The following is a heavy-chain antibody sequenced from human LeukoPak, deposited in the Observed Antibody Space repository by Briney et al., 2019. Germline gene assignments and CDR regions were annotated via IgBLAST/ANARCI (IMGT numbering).Heavy chain of an antibody. Sequence: SQTLSLTCTVSGGSISSGDYYWSWVRQPPGKGLEWFGYIYYSGSTYYNPSLKSRVTISVDMSKNQFSLKLSSVTAADTAVYYCARDSAVVTNGNFDLWGRGTLVTVSS. CDR2: IYYSGST. CDR3: ARDSAVVTNGNFDL. D-gene: IGHD2-21*02. CDR1: GGSISSGDYY. V-gene: IGHV4-30-4*01. J-gene: IGHJ2*01.